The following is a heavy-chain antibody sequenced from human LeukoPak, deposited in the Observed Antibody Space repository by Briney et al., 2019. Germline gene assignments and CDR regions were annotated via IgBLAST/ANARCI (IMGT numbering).Heavy chain of an antibody. CDR1: GYTFTSYG. CDR2: INPNSGGT. Sequence: ASVKVSCKASGYTFTSYGISWVRQAPGQGLEWMGWINPNSGGTNYAQKFQGRVTMTRDTSISTAYMELSRLRSDDTAVYYCARDTAMVPNWFDPWGQGTLVTVSS. J-gene: IGHJ5*02. D-gene: IGHD5-18*01. CDR3: ARDTAMVPNWFDP. V-gene: IGHV1-2*02.